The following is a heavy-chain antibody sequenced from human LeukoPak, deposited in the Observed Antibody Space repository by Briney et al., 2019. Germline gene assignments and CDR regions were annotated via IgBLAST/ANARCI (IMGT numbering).Heavy chain of an antibody. J-gene: IGHJ6*03. V-gene: IGHV1-69*13. CDR3: ARAVFSDTAMVRAPWYYYYYMDV. Sequence: AASVKVSCKASGGTFSSYAISWVRQAPGQGLEWMGGIIPIFGTANYAQKFQGRVTITADESTSTAYMELSSLRSEDTAVYYCARAVFSDTAMVRAPWYYYYYMDVWGKGTTVTVSS. CDR1: GGTFSSYA. CDR2: IIPIFGTA. D-gene: IGHD5-18*01.